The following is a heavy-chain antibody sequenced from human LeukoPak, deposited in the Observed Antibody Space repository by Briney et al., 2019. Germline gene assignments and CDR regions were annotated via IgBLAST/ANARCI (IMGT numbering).Heavy chain of an antibody. CDR3: SRVAQSGPTGWFDP. V-gene: IGHV3-21*01. D-gene: IGHD1-1*01. J-gene: IGHJ5*02. CDR2: ISSTGSHI. CDR1: GFTFTEYS. Sequence: GGSLRLSCAASGFTFTEYSMSWVRRAPGKGLEWVSSISSTGSHIYHADSVKGRFTISRDNPGNVVYLQMDSLRAEDTAVYYCSRVAQSGPTGWFDPWGQGTLVTVSS.